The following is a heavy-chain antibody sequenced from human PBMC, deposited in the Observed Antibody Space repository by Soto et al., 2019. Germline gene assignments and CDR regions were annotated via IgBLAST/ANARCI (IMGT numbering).Heavy chain of an antibody. CDR2: TTDTDGDR. CDR1: XXTFRSRS. V-gene: IGHV3-23*01. CDR3: ARGSRDSYPGSRIFDL. Sequence: GXLXXSCVAXXXTFRSRSXXXVRQAPGEGLEGVAVTTDTDGDRKXXDSVRGRFTISRDNSNNTQYLQMSSLRAEDSAVYYCARGSRDSYPGSRIFDLWGRGTRVTVSS. D-gene: IGHD3-10*01. J-gene: IGHJ4*02.